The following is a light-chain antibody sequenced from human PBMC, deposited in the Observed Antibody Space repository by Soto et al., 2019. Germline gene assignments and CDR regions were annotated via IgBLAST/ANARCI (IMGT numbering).Light chain of an antibody. CDR1: QSVLYSSNNKNY. CDR2: WAS. V-gene: IGKV4-1*01. CDR3: PPYYNTPLT. Sequence: DIVMTQSPDSLAVSLGERATINCKSSQSVLYSSNNKNYLAWYQQKPGQPPKLLIYWASTRESGVPDPFSGSGSGEDYTLTISSPQAEDVAVYYCPPYYNTPLTFGGGTKVEIK. J-gene: IGKJ4*01.